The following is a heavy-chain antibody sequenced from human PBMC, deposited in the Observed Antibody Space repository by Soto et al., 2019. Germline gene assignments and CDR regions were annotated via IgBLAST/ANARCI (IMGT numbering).Heavy chain of an antibody. V-gene: IGHV1-69*13. CDR2: IIPIFGTA. D-gene: IGHD2-15*01. J-gene: IGHJ6*02. CDR1: GGTFSSYA. Sequence: SVKVSCKASGGTFSSYAISWVRQAPGQGLEWMGGIIPIFGTANYAQKFQGRVTITADESTSTAYMELSSLRSEDTAVYYCASQRGAVVVAGYYYYYYGMDVWGQGTTVTVSS. CDR3: ASQRGAVVVAGYYYYYYGMDV.